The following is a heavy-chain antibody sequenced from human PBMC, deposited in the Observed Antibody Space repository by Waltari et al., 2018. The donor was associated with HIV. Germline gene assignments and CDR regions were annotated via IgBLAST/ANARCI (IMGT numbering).Heavy chain of an antibody. J-gene: IGHJ5*01. V-gene: IGHV4-39*07. CDR3: VRDVEWFQS. CDR2: IYYSGSA. D-gene: IGHD2-15*01. CDR1: GGFIRSSSYY. Sequence: QLQLQESGPRLVKTSETLSLTCQVSGGFIRSSSYYWGWIRQPPGKGLEWIVNIYYSGSAYYNPSLKSRVTISVDTSKNQFSLKLSSVTVADTAVYYCVRDVEWFQSWGQGTLVIVSS.